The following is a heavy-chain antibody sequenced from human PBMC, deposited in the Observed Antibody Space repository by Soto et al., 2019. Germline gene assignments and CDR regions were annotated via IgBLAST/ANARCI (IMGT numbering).Heavy chain of an antibody. Sequence: QVQLQQRGAGLLKPSETLSLTCAVYGGSFSGYYWSWIRPPPGKGLEWIGEINHSGSTNYNPYLKSRVTISVDTSKNQFSLKLSSVTAADTAVYYCARGPGRRIAAAGTVWDWGQGTLVTVSS. V-gene: IGHV4-34*01. J-gene: IGHJ4*02. CDR3: ARGPGRRIAAAGTVWD. CDR2: INHSGST. CDR1: GGSFSGYY. D-gene: IGHD6-13*01.